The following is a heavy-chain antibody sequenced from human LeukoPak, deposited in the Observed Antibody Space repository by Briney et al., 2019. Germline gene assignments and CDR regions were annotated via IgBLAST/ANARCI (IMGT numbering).Heavy chain of an antibody. CDR2: ITSSSTNI. V-gene: IGHV3-48*02. Sequence: GGSLRLSCAASGFTFSTYNMNWVRQAPGKGLEWVSHITSSSTNIYYADSVKGRFTISRDNAKNALSLQMDSLRDEDTAVYYCATSGNYYLKYWGQGTLVTVSS. J-gene: IGHJ4*02. CDR3: ATSGNYYLKY. CDR1: GFTFSTYN. D-gene: IGHD1-26*01.